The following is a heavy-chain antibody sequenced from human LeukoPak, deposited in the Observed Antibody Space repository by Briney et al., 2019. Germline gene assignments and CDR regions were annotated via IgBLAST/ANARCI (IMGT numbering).Heavy chain of an antibody. Sequence: GGSLRLSCAASGFTFDDYAMHWVRQAPGKGLEWVSGISWNSGSIGYADSVKGRFTISRDNAKNSLYLQMNSLRAEDKALYYCAKDKDSSSWYNNWFDPWGQGTLVTVSS. D-gene: IGHD6-13*01. CDR3: AKDKDSSSWYNNWFDP. CDR1: GFTFDDYA. V-gene: IGHV3-9*01. CDR2: ISWNSGSI. J-gene: IGHJ5*02.